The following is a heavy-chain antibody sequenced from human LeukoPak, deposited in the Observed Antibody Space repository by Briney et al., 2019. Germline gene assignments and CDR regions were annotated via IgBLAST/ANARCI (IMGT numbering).Heavy chain of an antibody. D-gene: IGHD1-14*01. J-gene: IGHJ5*02. Sequence: SETLSLTCSVSGYSISSGYYWGWIRQPPGMGLEWIGSMYQSGNAYYNPSLRSRVTMSVDTSKNQVSLKLISVTAADTAVYFRARVPGPNWFDPWGLGTLVTVSS. CDR2: MYQSGNA. CDR3: ARVPGPNWFDP. CDR1: GYSISSGYY. V-gene: IGHV4-38-2*02.